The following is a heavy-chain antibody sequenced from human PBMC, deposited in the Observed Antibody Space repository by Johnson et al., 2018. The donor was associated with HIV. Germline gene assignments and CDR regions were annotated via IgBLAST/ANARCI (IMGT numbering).Heavy chain of an antibody. Sequence: QLVESGGGLVQPGGSLKLSCAASGFTFSGSAMHWVRQASGKGLEWVGRIRSKANSYATAYAASVKGRFTISRDDSKNTAYLQMNSLKTEDTAVYYCTRRIAAAGISVAAFDIWGQGTMVTVSS. CDR1: GFTFSGSA. CDR3: TRRIAAAGISVAAFDI. J-gene: IGHJ3*02. CDR2: IRSKANSYAT. V-gene: IGHV3-73*01. D-gene: IGHD6-13*01.